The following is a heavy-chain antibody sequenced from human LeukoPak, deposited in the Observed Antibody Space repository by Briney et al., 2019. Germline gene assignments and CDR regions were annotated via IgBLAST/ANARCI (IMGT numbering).Heavy chain of an antibody. D-gene: IGHD2-8*01. V-gene: IGHV3-30*02. J-gene: IGHJ4*02. Sequence: GGSLRLSCAASGFTFSSYGMHWVRRAPGKGLEWVALIRYDGNDKFYADSVKGRFAISRDNSKNTLYLQMNSLRPEDTAVYYCATLVYDTVDYWGQGTLVTVSS. CDR1: GFTFSSYG. CDR2: IRYDGNDK. CDR3: ATLVYDTVDY.